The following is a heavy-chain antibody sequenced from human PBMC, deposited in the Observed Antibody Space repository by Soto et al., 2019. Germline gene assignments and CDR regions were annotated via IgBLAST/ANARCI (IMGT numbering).Heavy chain of an antibody. D-gene: IGHD6-13*01. CDR2: ISYDGSNK. CDR1: GFTFSSYA. J-gene: IGHJ4*02. CDR3: ARGGPWQQLVQGPDY. V-gene: IGHV3-30-3*01. Sequence: QVQLVESGGGVVQPGRSLRLSCAASGFTFSSYAMHWVRQAPGKGLEWVAVISYDGSNKYYADSVKGRFTISRDNSKNTLYLQMNSLRAEDTAVYYCARGGPWQQLVQGPDYWGQGTLVTVSS.